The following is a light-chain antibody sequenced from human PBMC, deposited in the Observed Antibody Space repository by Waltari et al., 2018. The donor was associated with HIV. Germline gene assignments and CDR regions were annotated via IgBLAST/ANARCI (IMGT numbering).Light chain of an antibody. V-gene: IGLV2-23*01. J-gene: IGLJ1*01. CDR2: EGT. CDR3: CAHAGSDTYV. CDR1: SSDVGTYHL. Sequence: QSAPTQPASVSGSPGQSITISCTGTSSDVGTYHLVPWYQQYPGKAPKVMIYEGTKRPSGVSTRFSGSKSGNTASLTISGLQADDEADYYCCAHAGSDTYVFGTGTKVSVL.